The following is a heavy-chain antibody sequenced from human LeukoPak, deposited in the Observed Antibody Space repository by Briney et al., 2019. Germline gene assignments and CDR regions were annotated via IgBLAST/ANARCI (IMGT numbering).Heavy chain of an antibody. J-gene: IGHJ4*02. CDR2: ISYRGTN. CDR1: GGSVSSGVYY. D-gene: IGHD1-14*01. V-gene: IGHV4-61*08. CDR3: AREHHRGDFDY. Sequence: SSETLSLTCTVSGGSVSSGVYYWSWVRQPPGEGLEWIGYISYRGTNNYSPSLKSRVTISADAAKNQFSLKMNSVTAADTAIYYCAREHHRGDFDYWGQGALVTVSS.